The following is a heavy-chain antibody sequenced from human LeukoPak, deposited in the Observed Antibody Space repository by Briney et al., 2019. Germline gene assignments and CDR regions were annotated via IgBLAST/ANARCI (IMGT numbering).Heavy chain of an antibody. Sequence: GGSLRLSCAASGFTFSSYEMNWVRQAPGKGLEWVSYISTTGSSIYYADSVKGRFTISRDNSKNTVYLQMNSLRADDTAVYYCAKDYYASSSGYFDYWGQGTLVTVSS. J-gene: IGHJ4*02. D-gene: IGHD3-10*01. V-gene: IGHV3-48*03. CDR3: AKDYYASSSGYFDY. CDR1: GFTFSSYE. CDR2: ISTTGSSI.